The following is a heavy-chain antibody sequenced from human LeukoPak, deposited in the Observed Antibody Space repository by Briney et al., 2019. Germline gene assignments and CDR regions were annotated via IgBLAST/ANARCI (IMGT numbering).Heavy chain of an antibody. CDR1: GGSFSGYY. J-gene: IGHJ5*02. CDR3: ARAKLRYFDWSNWFDP. CDR2: INHSGST. V-gene: IGHV4-34*01. Sequence: SETLSLTCAVYGGSFSGYYWSRIRQPPGKGLEWIGEINHSGSTNYNPSLKSRVTISVDTSKNQFSLKLSSVTAADTAVYYCARAKLRYFDWSNWFDPWGQGTLVTVSS. D-gene: IGHD3-9*01.